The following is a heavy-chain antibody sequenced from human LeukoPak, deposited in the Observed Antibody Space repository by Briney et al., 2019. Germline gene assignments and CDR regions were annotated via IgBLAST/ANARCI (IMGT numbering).Heavy chain of an antibody. Sequence: PGGSLRLSCAASGFTFDDYGMSWVRQAPGKGLKWVSGINWNGGSTGYADSVKGRFTISRDNAKNSLYLQMNSLRAEDTALYYCARGEGEYSSSPPDYWGQGTLVTVSS. CDR2: INWNGGST. D-gene: IGHD6-6*01. CDR1: GFTFDDYG. CDR3: ARGEGEYSSSPPDY. V-gene: IGHV3-20*04. J-gene: IGHJ4*02.